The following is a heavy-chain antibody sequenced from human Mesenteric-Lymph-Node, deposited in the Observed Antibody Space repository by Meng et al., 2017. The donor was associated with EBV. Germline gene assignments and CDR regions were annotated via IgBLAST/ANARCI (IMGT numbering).Heavy chain of an antibody. Sequence: QVQLVQSGAEVKKPGASVKVSCKASGYTFTDYYIHWVRQAPGQGLEWMGRIDPNSGGTTYAQNFQGRVTMTRDTSINTAFMELSRLTSDDTAVYYCARDLGIQDYCGQGPLGTVSS. CDR1: GYTFTDYY. D-gene: IGHD6-13*01. J-gene: IGHJ4*02. V-gene: IGHV1-2*06. CDR3: ARDLGIQDY. CDR2: IDPNSGGT.